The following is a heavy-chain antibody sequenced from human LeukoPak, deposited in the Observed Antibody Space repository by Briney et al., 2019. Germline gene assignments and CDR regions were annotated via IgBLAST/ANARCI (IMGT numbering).Heavy chain of an antibody. CDR2: IYYSGST. V-gene: IGHV4-59*08. D-gene: IGHD3-10*01. J-gene: IGHJ6*02. CDR3: ARHFGSGRGPQRSYYYGMDV. Sequence: SETLSLTCTVSGGSISSYYWSWIRQPPGKGLEWIGHIYYSGSTNYNPSLKSRVTISVGTSKNQFSLKLSSVTAADTAVYYCARHFGSGRGPQRSYYYGMDVWGQGTTVTVSS. CDR1: GGSISSYY.